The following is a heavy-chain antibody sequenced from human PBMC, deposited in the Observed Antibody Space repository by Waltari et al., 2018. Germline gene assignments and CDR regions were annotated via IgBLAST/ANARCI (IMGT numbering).Heavy chain of an antibody. D-gene: IGHD2-2*01. V-gene: IGHV1-46*04. J-gene: IGHJ4*02. Sequence: QVQLVQSGAEVKKPGASVKVSCKASGYTFTDFYMHWVRQAPGQGLEGMGIVNPNGGSPTYAQKLQDRVTMTRDTSTGTVYLEPSSLRSEDTAVYYCARAGSTLIWGVAEWGQGTLVTVSS. CDR1: GYTFTDFY. CDR2: VNPNGGSP. CDR3: ARAGSTLIWGVAE.